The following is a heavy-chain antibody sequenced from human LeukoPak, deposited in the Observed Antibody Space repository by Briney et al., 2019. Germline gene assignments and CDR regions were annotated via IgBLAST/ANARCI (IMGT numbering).Heavy chain of an antibody. V-gene: IGHV1-69*13. Sequence: ASVKVSCKASGGTFANYAISWVRKAPGQGLEWMGGIIPIFGTGHSAQKFQGRLTITADESTRTTYMGLSSLRSEDTAVYYCAKGLDDFRQFDFWGQGTLVIVSS. J-gene: IGHJ4*02. CDR1: GGTFANYA. D-gene: IGHD3-3*01. CDR2: IIPIFGTG. CDR3: AKGLDDFRQFDF.